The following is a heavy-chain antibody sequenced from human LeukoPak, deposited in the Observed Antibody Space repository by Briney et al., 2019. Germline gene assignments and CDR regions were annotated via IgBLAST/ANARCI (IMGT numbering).Heavy chain of an antibody. CDR2: IYHSGST. Sequence: SETLSLTCTVSGGSISNYYWSWIRQPPGKGLEWIGEIYHSGSTNYNPSLKSRVTMSVDKSKNQFSLRLKSVTAADTAVYYCARDLRYSSSWYYYGMDVWGQGTTVTVSS. J-gene: IGHJ6*02. V-gene: IGHV4-59*12. CDR3: ARDLRYSSSWYYYGMDV. CDR1: GGSISNYY. D-gene: IGHD6-13*01.